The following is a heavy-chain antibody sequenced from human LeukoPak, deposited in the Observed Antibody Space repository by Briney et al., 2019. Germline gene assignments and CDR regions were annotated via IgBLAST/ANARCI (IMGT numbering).Heavy chain of an antibody. CDR2: IYSGGST. D-gene: IGHD4-17*01. V-gene: IGHV3-53*01. J-gene: IGHJ4*02. CDR1: GLTAISNY. Sequence: GGSLRLSCAASGLTAISNYMSWVRRPPGKGLEWVSVIYSGGSTYYADSVKGRFTISRDNSKNTLYMQMNSLRAEDTAVYYCAKTKMTTVSSDYWGQGTRVTVSS. CDR3: AKTKMTTVSSDY.